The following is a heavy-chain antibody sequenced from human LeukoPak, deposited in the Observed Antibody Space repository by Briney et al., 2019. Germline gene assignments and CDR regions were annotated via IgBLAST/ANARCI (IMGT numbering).Heavy chain of an antibody. V-gene: IGHV3-30-3*01. D-gene: IGHD5-12*01. J-gene: IGHJ4*02. CDR3: ARAPGSSVWWQTGGPFDY. CDR2: ISYDGSNK. CDR1: GFTFSSYA. Sequence: GGSLRLSCAASGFTFSSYAMHWVRQAPGKGLEWVAVISYDGSNKYYADSVKGRFTISRDNSKNTLYLQMNSLRAEDTAVYYCARAPGSSVWWQTGGPFDYWGQGTLVTVSS.